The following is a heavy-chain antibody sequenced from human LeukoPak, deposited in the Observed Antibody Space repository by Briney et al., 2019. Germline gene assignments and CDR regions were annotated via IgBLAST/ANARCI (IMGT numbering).Heavy chain of an antibody. V-gene: IGHV3-30*04. CDR1: GFTFSSYA. J-gene: IGHJ4*02. D-gene: IGHD1-14*01. Sequence: GGSLRLSCAASGFTFSSYAMHWVRQAPGEGLEWVAVISYDGSNKYYADSVKGRFTISRDNSKNTLYLQMNSLRAEDTAVYYCARVYTNRDYWGQGTLVTDSS. CDR3: ARVYTNRDY. CDR2: ISYDGSNK.